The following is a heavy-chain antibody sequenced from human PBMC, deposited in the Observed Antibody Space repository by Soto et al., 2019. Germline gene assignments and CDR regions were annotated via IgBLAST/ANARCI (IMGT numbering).Heavy chain of an antibody. CDR2: IYYSGST. Sequence: SETLSLTCTVSGGSISSGGYYWSWIRQHPGKGLEWIGYIYYSGSTYYNPSLKSRVTISVDTSKNQFSLKLSSVTAADTAVYYCAREFIPLNDYGDFNWFDPWGQGTLGTVSS. V-gene: IGHV4-31*03. CDR3: AREFIPLNDYGDFNWFDP. CDR1: GGSISSGGYY. J-gene: IGHJ5*02. D-gene: IGHD4-17*01.